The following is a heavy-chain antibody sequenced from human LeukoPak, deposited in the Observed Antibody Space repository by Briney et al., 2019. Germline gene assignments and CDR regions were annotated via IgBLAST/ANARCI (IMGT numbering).Heavy chain of an antibody. D-gene: IGHD4-11*01. J-gene: IGHJ1*01. CDR1: GFTFSTYT. Sequence: GGSLRLSCAASGFTFSTYTMNWVLQAPGKGLEWVSSVSSSSSYIYYADSVKGRFTISRDNAKNSLYLQMNSLRAEDTAVYYCATYSILNAREFRYWGQGTLVTVTS. CDR2: VSSSSSYI. CDR3: ATYSILNAREFRY. V-gene: IGHV3-21*01.